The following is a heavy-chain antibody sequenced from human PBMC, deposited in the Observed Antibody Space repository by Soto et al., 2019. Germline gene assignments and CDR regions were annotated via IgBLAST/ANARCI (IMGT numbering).Heavy chain of an antibody. V-gene: IGHV5-10-1*01. D-gene: IGHD3-16*02. CDR1: GYSFTSYW. Sequence: GESLKISCKGSGYSFTSYWIGWVRQMPGKGLEWMGRIDPSDSYTNYSPSFQGHVTISADKPISTAYLQWSSLKASDTAMYYCARLLLSRVDFDPWGQGTLVTVSS. CDR3: ARLLLSRVDFDP. J-gene: IGHJ5*02. CDR2: IDPSDSYT.